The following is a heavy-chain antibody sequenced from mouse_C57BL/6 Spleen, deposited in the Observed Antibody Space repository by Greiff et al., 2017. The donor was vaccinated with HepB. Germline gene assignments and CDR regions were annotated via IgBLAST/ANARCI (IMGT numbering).Heavy chain of an antibody. CDR1: GYTFTSYW. J-gene: IGHJ3*01. V-gene: IGHV1-69*01. Sequence: VQLQQPGAELVMPGASVKLSCKASGYTFTSYWMHWVKQRPGQGLEWIGEIDPSDSYTNYNQKFKGKSTLTVDKSSSTAYMQLSSLTSEDSAVYYCARSEDSSFAYWGQGTLVTVSA. CDR3: ARSEDSSFAY. CDR2: IDPSDSYT. D-gene: IGHD3-2*01.